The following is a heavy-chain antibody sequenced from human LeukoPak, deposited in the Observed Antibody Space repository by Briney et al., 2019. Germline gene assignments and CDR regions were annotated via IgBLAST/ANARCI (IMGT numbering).Heavy chain of an antibody. D-gene: IGHD1-1*01. CDR1: GFSLSTSGMC. CDR3: ARIYGPGPVDY. V-gene: IGHV2-70*11. Sequence: SGPTLVNPTQTLTLTCTFSGFSLSTSGMCVAWIRQPPGKALEWLARIDWDDDRYYSTSLKTRLTVSKDTSKNQVVLTMTNMDPVDTATYYCARIYGPGPVDYWGQGTLVTVSS. J-gene: IGHJ4*02. CDR2: IDWDDDR.